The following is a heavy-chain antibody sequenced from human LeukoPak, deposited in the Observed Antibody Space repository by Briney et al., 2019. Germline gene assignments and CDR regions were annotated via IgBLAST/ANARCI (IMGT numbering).Heavy chain of an antibody. V-gene: IGHV3-20*04. CDR2: INCSGGST. CDR3: ARKRHMKPEYSSSWSGESSVAFDI. Sequence: GGSLSLYCAAYGFTFDDYGMSWVRQAPGKGLEWISDINCSGGSTGYADPVRGRFTIARANAKNSLYLQRNRPRAEDTALYYWARKRHMKPEYSSSWSGESSVAFDIWGQGTMVTVSS. J-gene: IGHJ3*02. D-gene: IGHD6-13*01. CDR1: GFTFDDYG.